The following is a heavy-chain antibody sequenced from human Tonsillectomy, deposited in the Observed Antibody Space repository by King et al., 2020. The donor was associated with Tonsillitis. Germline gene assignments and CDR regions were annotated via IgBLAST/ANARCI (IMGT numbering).Heavy chain of an antibody. CDR3: NWGMG. CDR2: ISYDGSNK. CDR1: GFTFSSYG. J-gene: IGHJ4*02. D-gene: IGHD7-27*01. V-gene: IGHV3-33*05. Sequence: QVQLVESGGGVVQPGRSLRLSCAASGFTFSSYGMHWVRQAPGKGLEWVAVISYDGSNKYYADSVKGRFTISRENSKNTLYLQMNSRRAEDMGVYYSNWGMGWGQGTLGTVCS.